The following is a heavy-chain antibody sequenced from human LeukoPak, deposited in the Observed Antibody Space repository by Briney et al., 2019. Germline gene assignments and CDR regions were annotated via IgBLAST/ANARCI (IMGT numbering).Heavy chain of an antibody. CDR3: ATTGYSSRNY. CDR2: ISGSGGNT. V-gene: IGHV3-23*01. Sequence: GGSLRLSCAASGFTFSNYAMNWVRQAPGKGLEWVSSISGSGGNTYYADSVKGRFTISRDNSKNTLYLQMNSLRAEDTAVYYCATTGYSSRNYWGQGTLVTVSS. J-gene: IGHJ4*02. D-gene: IGHD6-13*01. CDR1: GFTFSNYA.